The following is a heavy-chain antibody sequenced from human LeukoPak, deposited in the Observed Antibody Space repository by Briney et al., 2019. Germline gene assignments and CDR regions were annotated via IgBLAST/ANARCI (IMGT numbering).Heavy chain of an antibody. J-gene: IGHJ4*02. V-gene: IGHV1-18*01. CDR1: GYTFTNYG. D-gene: IGHD2-15*01. Sequence: ASVKVSCKASGYTFTNYGISWVRQAPGQGLEWMGWISPYNGNTIYAQKLQGRVTINTDTSTRTAYMELRSPRSDDTAVYYCARVGGYCSGGSCYYDDYWGQGTLVTVSS. CDR3: ARVGGYCSGGSCYYDDY. CDR2: ISPYNGNT.